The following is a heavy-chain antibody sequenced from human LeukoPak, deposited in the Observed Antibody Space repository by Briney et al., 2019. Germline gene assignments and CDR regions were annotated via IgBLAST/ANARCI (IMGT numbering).Heavy chain of an antibody. Sequence: PGGSLRLSCAASGFTFSSYSMNWVRQAPGKGLEWVSYISSSSSTIYYADSVKGRFTISRDNAKNSLYLQMNSVRAGDTAVYYCARGSFAAAVTFDYWGQGTLVTVSS. CDR1: GFTFSSYS. CDR2: ISSSSSTI. D-gene: IGHD6-13*01. CDR3: ARGSFAAAVTFDY. V-gene: IGHV3-48*01. J-gene: IGHJ4*02.